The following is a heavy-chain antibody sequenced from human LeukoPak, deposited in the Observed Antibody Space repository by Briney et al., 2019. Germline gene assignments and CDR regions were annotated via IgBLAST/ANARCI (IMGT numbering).Heavy chain of an antibody. Sequence: GGSLRLSCAASGFTFSGYAMSWVRQAPGKGLEWVSAISGSGGGTYYADSVQGRFTISRDNPKTTLYLQMNSLRAEDTVVYHCAKDDEAYCGGDCYPLHSWFDPWGQGTLVTVSS. V-gene: IGHV3-23*01. D-gene: IGHD2-21*02. CDR3: AKDDEAYCGGDCYPLHSWFDP. CDR1: GFTFSGYA. CDR2: ISGSGGGT. J-gene: IGHJ5*02.